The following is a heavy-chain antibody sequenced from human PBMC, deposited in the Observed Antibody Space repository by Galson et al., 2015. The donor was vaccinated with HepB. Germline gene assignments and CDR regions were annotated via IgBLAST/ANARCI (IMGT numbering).Heavy chain of an antibody. CDR2: INAGNGKT. Sequence: SVKVSCKASGYTFTSYAMHWVRQAPGQRLEWMGWINAGNGKTKYSQKFQGRVTITRDTSATTTYLELSSLRTEDTAVYYCSRDYFESSGYYRGMDVWGQGTT. CDR3: SRDYFESSGYYRGMDV. D-gene: IGHD3-22*01. J-gene: IGHJ6*02. CDR1: GYTFTSYA. V-gene: IGHV1-3*01.